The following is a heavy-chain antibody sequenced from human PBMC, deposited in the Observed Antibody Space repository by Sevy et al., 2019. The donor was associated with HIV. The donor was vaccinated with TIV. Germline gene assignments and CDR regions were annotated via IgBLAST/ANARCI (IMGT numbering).Heavy chain of an antibody. CDR1: GFSVGSYS. V-gene: IGHV3-21*01. CDR2: ISFTTNNT. CDR3: SSGGGY. Sequence: GGSLRLSCAASGFSVGSYSMNWVRQVPGKGLEWVSFISFTTNNTYYVDSVKGRFTISRDNAKNSVYLQMNSLRAEDTAVYYCSSGGGYWGQGTLVTVSS. J-gene: IGHJ4*02. D-gene: IGHD3-16*01.